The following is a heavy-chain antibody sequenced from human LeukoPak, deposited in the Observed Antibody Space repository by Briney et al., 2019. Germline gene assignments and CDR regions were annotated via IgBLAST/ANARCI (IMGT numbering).Heavy chain of an antibody. V-gene: IGHV5-51*01. Sequence: GESLKISCKGSGYSLTSYWIGWVRQMPGKGLEWMGIIYPGDSDTRYSPSFQGQVTTSADKSISTAYLQWSSLKASDTAMYYCAVSTGYCSSTSCPGHYWGQGTLVTVSS. CDR3: AVSTGYCSSTSCPGHY. J-gene: IGHJ4*02. CDR2: IYPGDSDT. D-gene: IGHD2-2*01. CDR1: GYSLTSYW.